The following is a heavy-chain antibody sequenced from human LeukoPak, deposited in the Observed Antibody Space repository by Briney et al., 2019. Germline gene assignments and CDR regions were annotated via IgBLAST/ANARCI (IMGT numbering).Heavy chain of an antibody. D-gene: IGHD2-15*01. V-gene: IGHV4-59*08. Sequence: SETLSVTCTVSGGSISSYYWSWIRQPPENGLEWIGYIYYSGSTNYNPSLKSRVTISVDTSKNQFSLKLSSVTAADTAVYYCARLRGWQPTYHIDYWGQGTLVTVSS. CDR1: GGSISSYY. J-gene: IGHJ4*02. CDR3: ARLRGWQPTYHIDY. CDR2: IYYSGST.